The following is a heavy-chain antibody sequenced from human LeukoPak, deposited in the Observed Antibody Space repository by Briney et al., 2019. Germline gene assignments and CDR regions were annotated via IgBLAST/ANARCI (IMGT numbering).Heavy chain of an antibody. J-gene: IGHJ4*02. V-gene: IGHV3-23*01. CDR3: AKTYLYGFWSGYHEIDY. CDR1: GFTFSSYA. Sequence: GGSLRLSCAASGFTFSSYAMSWVRQAPGKELEWVSAISGSGGSTYYADSVKGRFTISRDNSKNTLYLQMNSLRAEDTAVYYCAKTYLYGFWSGYHEIDYWGQGTLVTVSS. CDR2: ISGSGGST. D-gene: IGHD3-3*01.